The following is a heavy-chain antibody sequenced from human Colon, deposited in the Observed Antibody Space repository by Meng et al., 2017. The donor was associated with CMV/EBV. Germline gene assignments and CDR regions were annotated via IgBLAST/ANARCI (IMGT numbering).Heavy chain of an antibody. D-gene: IGHD2-8*02. Sequence: GESLKISWAASGFPFSNYWMNWVRLAPGGGLEWVGRSRNRANIYSTEYAPSVRGRFTISRDASKKLLLLHMTGLKTEDTAVYYCTSGYWYETYFDHWGQGTLVTVSS. J-gene: IGHJ4*02. CDR2: SRNRANIYST. CDR3: TSGYWYETYFDH. CDR1: GFPFSNYW. V-gene: IGHV3-72*01.